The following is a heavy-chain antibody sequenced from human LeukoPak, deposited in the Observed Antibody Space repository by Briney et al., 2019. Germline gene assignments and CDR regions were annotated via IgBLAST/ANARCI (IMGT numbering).Heavy chain of an antibody. Sequence: SETLSLTCAVYGGSFSGYYWTWIRQPPGKGLEWIGEINHSGRTNYNPSLKSRVTISVDTSKSQFSLKVTSVTAADTALYYCARGDMVRGLVYWGQGTLATVSS. CDR2: INHSGRT. CDR1: GGSFSGYY. D-gene: IGHD3-10*01. CDR3: ARGDMVRGLVY. J-gene: IGHJ4*02. V-gene: IGHV4-34*01.